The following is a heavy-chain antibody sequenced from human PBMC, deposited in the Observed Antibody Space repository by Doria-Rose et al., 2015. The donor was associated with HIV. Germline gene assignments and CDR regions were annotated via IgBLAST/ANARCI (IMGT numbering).Heavy chain of an antibody. Sequence: QVQLVQSGPVLVKPTETLTLTCTVSGVSLSSPGMGVSWIRQPPGKALEWLANIFSDGERSYKTSLKSRLTISRGTSKSQVVLTMTDMDPVDTATYYCVRIKSSRWYHKYYFDFWGQGTLVIVSA. V-gene: IGHV2-26*01. J-gene: IGHJ4*02. CDR2: IFSDGER. D-gene: IGHD6-13*01. CDR3: VRIKSSRWYHKYYFDF. CDR1: GVSLSSPGMG.